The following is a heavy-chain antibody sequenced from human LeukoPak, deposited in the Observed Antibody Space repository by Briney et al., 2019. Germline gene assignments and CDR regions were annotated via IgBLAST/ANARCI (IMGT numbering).Heavy chain of an antibody. CDR2: ISAGGEGI. CDR1: GFTISNSA. J-gene: IGHJ4*02. CDR3: ARDLNWETY. D-gene: IGHD7-27*01. V-gene: IGHV3-23*01. Sequence: GGSLRLSCAASGFTISNSAISWVRQAPGKGLEWVSAISAGGEGIYYADSVKGRFTISRDNSKNTLYLQMNSLRAEDTAVYYCARDLNWETYWGQGTLVSVSS.